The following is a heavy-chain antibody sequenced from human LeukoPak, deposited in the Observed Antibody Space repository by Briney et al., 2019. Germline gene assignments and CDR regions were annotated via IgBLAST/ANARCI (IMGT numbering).Heavy chain of an antibody. D-gene: IGHD3-22*01. CDR1: GYTFTGYY. CDR3: ASQCTMIVVGGFFNI. V-gene: IGHV1-2*02. J-gene: IGHJ3*02. Sequence: ASVKVSCKASGYTFTGYYMHWVRQAPGQGLEWMGWINPNSGGTNYAQKFQGRVTMTRDTSVGTAYMELSRLRSDDTAVYYCASQCTMIVVGGFFNIWGQGKMATVSS. CDR2: INPNSGGT.